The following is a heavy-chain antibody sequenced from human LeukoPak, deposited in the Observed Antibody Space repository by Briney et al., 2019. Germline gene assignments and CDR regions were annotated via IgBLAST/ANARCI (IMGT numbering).Heavy chain of an antibody. CDR2: INPNSGGT. Sequence: ASVKVSCKASGNTFTGYYMHWVRQAPGQGLEWMGWINPNSGGTNYAQKFQGRVTMTRDTSISTAYMELSRLRSDDTAVYYCARGGGSYWVDWFDPWGQGTLVTVSS. J-gene: IGHJ5*02. D-gene: IGHD1-26*01. CDR3: ARGGGSYWVDWFDP. V-gene: IGHV1-2*02. CDR1: GNTFTGYY.